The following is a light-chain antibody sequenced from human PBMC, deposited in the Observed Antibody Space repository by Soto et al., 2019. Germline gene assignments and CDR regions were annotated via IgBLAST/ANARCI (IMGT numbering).Light chain of an antibody. CDR2: DAS. V-gene: IGKV3-11*01. CDR1: QSVSSY. Sequence: EIVLTQSPATLSLSPGERATLSCRASQSVSSYLAWYQQKPGQAPRLLIYDASKRATGIPDRFSGSGSGTDFTLTISRLEPEDFAVYYCHRYGNSRTFGQGTKVDIK. J-gene: IGKJ1*01. CDR3: HRYGNSRT.